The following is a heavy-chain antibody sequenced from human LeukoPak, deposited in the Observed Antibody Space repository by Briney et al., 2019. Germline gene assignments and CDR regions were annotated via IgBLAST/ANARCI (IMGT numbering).Heavy chain of an antibody. CDR3: ARGDNDGGYSHGWGLDSSWYFDY. Sequence: SETLSLTCAVSSGSIRSGDYYWTWIRQPPGRGLQWIGYMYNSGTTYYNPSLKSRGTMSVDMSKNQFSLKLTSVTAADTAVYYCARGDNDGGYSHGWGLDSSWYFDYWGPGILVSVFS. CDR1: SGSIRSGDYY. D-gene: IGHD6-13*01. J-gene: IGHJ4*02. CDR2: MYNSGTT. V-gene: IGHV4-30-4*08.